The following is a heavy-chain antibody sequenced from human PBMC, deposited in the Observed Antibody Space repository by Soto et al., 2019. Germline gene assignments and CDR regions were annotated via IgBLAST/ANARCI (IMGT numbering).Heavy chain of an antibody. CDR3: AKPSSGWADSFDY. CDR1: GFTFSSYA. CDR2: ISGGGGDT. J-gene: IGHJ4*02. D-gene: IGHD6-19*01. V-gene: IGHV3-23*01. Sequence: EVQLLESGGGLVQPGGSLRLSCAASGFTFSSYAMSWVRQAPGKGLEWVSGISGGGGDTNYADSVKGRFTISRDNSKHALYLQLNSLRADDTAVYYCAKPSSGWADSFDYWGQGTLVTVSS.